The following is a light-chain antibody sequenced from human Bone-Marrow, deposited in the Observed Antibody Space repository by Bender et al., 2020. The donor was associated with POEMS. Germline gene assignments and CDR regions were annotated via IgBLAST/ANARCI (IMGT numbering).Light chain of an antibody. J-gene: IGLJ3*02. CDR2: EVS. V-gene: IGLV2-8*01. CDR1: SSDIGRHDY. Sequence: QSALAQPPSASGSPGQSVTISCTGTSSDIGRHDYVSWYLQHPGKAPKLMIYEVSKRPSGVPDRFSGSKSGNTASLTVSGLQAEDEADYYCSSYAGSNNLVFGGGTKLTVL. CDR3: SSYAGSNNLV.